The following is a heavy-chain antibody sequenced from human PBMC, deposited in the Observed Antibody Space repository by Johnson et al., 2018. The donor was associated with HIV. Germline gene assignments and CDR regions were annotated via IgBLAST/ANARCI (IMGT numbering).Heavy chain of an antibody. V-gene: IGHV3-15*01. D-gene: IGHD4-17*01. CDR2: IKSKTDGGTA. CDR1: GFTFSYAW. J-gene: IGHJ3*02. CDR3: ANYAGLGAFDI. Sequence: EQLVESGGVVVQPGGSLRLSCAASGFTFSYAWMSWVRQAPGKGLEWIGRIKSKTDGGTAEYAAPVKDRFTISRDDSKNTVYLQMNSLTTEDTAIYYCANYAGLGAFDIWGQGTMVTVSS.